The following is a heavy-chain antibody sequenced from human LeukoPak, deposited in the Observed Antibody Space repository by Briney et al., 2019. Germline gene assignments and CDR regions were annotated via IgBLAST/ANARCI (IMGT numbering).Heavy chain of an antibody. CDR1: GFTFSSYM. Sequence: PGGSLRLSCAASGFTFSSYMMTWVRQAPGKGLEWVANIKPDGGEKFYADSVRGRFTISRDNAKNSLYLQMNSLRAEDTAVYYCARYYDFWSGSIGYYYYMDVWGKGTTVTVSS. J-gene: IGHJ6*03. V-gene: IGHV3-7*01. CDR3: ARYYDFWSGSIGYYYYMDV. CDR2: IKPDGGEK. D-gene: IGHD3-3*01.